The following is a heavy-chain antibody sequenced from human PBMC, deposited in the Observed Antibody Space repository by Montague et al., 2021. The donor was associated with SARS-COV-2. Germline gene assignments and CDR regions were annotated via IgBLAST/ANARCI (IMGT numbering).Heavy chain of an antibody. CDR3: ARRGGGEVFARFMYWYFDV. CDR1: GGSINNYY. V-gene: IGHV4-59*13. J-gene: IGHJ2*01. CDR2: IYYSGSVTT. Sequence: SETLSLTSSVSGGSINNYYWGWVRQSPGKGLEWIGYIYYSGSVTTSYNPSLKSRVSISVDTSENQFSLKLTSATAADTAVYYCARRGGGEVFARFMYWYFDVWSRGSLVTVSS. D-gene: IGHD2-21*01.